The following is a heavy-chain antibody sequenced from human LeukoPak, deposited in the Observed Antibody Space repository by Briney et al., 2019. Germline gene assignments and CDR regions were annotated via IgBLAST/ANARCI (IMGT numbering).Heavy chain of an antibody. D-gene: IGHD3-22*01. CDR2: ISGSGGST. V-gene: IGHV3-23*01. CDR3: ALNSGYYYDTRGFDP. CDR1: GFTFSSYA. J-gene: IGHJ5*02. Sequence: PGGSLRLSCAASGFTFSSYAMSWVRQAPGKGLEWVSAISGSGGSTYYADSVKGRFTISRDNSKNTLYLQMNSLRAEDTAVYYCALNSGYYYDTRGFDPWGQGTLVTVSS.